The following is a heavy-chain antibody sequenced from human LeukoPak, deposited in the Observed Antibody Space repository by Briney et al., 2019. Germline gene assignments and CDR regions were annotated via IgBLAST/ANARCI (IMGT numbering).Heavy chain of an antibody. J-gene: IGHJ4*02. CDR1: GYSFTSHW. V-gene: IGHV5-51*01. CDR3: ARRDYGGNSHFDY. D-gene: IGHD4-23*01. Sequence: GESLKISCQGSGYSFTSHWIGWVRQMPGKGLEWMGIIYRGDSDTRYSPCCEGQVTISADKSISTAYLQWNSLKASDTALYYCARRDYGGNSHFDYWGQGTLVTVSS. CDR2: IYRGDSDT.